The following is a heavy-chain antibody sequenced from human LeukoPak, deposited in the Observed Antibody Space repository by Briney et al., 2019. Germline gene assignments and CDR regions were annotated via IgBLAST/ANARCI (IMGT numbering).Heavy chain of an antibody. Sequence: PSEALSLTCTVSGGSISSHYWSWIRLPAGKGLEWIGRIYTSGSTNSNPSLKSRVTMSVDTSKNQFSLMLNSVTAADTAVYYCVRGLDDSITDRAFHIRGQGTMVTVSP. CDR2: IYTSGST. J-gene: IGHJ3*02. CDR1: GGSISSHY. V-gene: IGHV4-4*07. CDR3: VRGLDDSITDRAFHI. D-gene: IGHD3-22*01.